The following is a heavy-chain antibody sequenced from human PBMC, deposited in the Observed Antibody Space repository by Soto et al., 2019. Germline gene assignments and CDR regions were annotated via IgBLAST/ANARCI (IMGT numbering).Heavy chain of an antibody. J-gene: IGHJ4*02. V-gene: IGHV3-30-3*01. D-gene: IGHD3-3*01. Sequence: QVQLVESGGGVVQPGRSLRLSCAASGSTFSSCAMHWVRQAPGKGLEWVALISYDGSNKYYADSVKGRFTISRDNSKNTLYLQMNSLRAEDTAVYYCARDKRDLRFLEWSYYFDYWGQGTLVTVSS. CDR2: ISYDGSNK. CDR1: GSTFSSCA. CDR3: ARDKRDLRFLEWSYYFDY.